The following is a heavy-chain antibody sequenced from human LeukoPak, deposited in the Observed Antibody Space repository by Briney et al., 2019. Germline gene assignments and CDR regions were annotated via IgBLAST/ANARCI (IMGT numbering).Heavy chain of an antibody. J-gene: IGHJ4*02. CDR3: ATAVSVTAVLFDY. Sequence: ASVTVSCKVSGYTLTELSMHWVRQAPGKGLEWMGGFYPEDGETIYAQKFQGRVTMTEDTSTDTAYMELSSLRSEATAVYYCATAVSVTAVLFDYWGQGTLVTVSS. D-gene: IGHD2-21*02. CDR2: FYPEDGET. CDR1: GYTLTELS. V-gene: IGHV1-24*01.